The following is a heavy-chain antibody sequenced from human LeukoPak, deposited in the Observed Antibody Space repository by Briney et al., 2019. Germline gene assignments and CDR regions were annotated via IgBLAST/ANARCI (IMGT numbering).Heavy chain of an antibody. Sequence: ASVKISCKTSGYSFTAYYMHWVRQTPGQGLEWMGRINPNSGGTDYAQKFQGRVTMTRDTSISTAYMELSRMKSDDTAVYYCARVTYGDNATPFDNWGQGTLVTVSS. CDR1: GYSFTAYY. J-gene: IGHJ4*02. D-gene: IGHD4/OR15-4a*01. CDR2: INPNSGGT. V-gene: IGHV1-2*06. CDR3: ARVTYGDNATPFDN.